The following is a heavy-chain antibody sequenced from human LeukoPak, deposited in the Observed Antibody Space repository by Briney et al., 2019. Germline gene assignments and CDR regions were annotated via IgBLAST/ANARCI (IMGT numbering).Heavy chain of an antibody. D-gene: IGHD5-18*01. J-gene: IGHJ4*02. Sequence: SETLSLTCTVSGGSISSGGYYWSWIRQHPGKGLEWIGYIYYSGSTYYNPSLKSRVTISVDTSKNQFSLKLSSVTAADTAVYYCARVDTAMVVVDYWGQGTLDTVSS. CDR3: ARVDTAMVVVDY. CDR2: IYYSGST. CDR1: GGSISSGGYY. V-gene: IGHV4-31*03.